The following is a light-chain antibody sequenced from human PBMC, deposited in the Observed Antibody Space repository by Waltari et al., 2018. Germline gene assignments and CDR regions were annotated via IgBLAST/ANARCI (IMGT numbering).Light chain of an antibody. V-gene: IGKV3-20*01. CDR2: HAS. CDR3: QKYDYLPAT. J-gene: IGKJ1*01. Sequence: EVVLTQSPGTLSLSPGERATLSCRASQSVGKYLAWYHQKPGQAPRLLIYHASTRAPGIPDRFSGSESGTDFSLTISRLEPEDFAVYYCQKYDYLPATFGQGTKVEIK. CDR1: QSVGKY.